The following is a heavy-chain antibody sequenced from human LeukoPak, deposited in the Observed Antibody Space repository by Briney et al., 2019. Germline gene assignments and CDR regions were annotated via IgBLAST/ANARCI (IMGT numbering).Heavy chain of an antibody. Sequence: SQTLSLTCTVSGGPISRIEYSWGWVRQSPVKGLEWLGHIYHTGTTLYSPHLNNRLTVSMDSSKNQFSLTFNSVTAADTAVYYCASVSVWEQATHTGGSFDYWGRGILVTVSS. CDR2: IYHTGTT. CDR1: GGPISRIEYS. V-gene: IGHV4-30-4*01. J-gene: IGHJ4*02. D-gene: IGHD1-26*01. CDR3: ASVSVWEQATHTGGSFDY.